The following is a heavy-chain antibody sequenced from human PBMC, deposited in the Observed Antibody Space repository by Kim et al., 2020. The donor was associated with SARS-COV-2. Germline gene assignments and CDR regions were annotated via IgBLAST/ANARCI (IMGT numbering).Heavy chain of an antibody. Sequence: GGSLRLSCAASGFSFGNSDMTWVRQAPGKGLEWVSVISITGSNPHYADSVKGRFTISRDNVRNTLYLQMNSLGAEDTAIYYCAKGGISSSGDKNYLDYWG. V-gene: IGHV3-23*01. CDR2: ISITGSNP. D-gene: IGHD6-13*01. CDR1: GFSFGNSD. CDR3: AKGGISSSGDKNYLDY. J-gene: IGHJ4*01.